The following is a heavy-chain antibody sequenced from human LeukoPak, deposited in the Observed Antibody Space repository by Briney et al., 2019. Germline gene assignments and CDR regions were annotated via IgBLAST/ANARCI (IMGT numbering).Heavy chain of an antibody. J-gene: IGHJ4*02. CDR2: ISSSSSTI. CDR1: GFTFSSYS. D-gene: IGHD2/OR15-2a*01. Sequence: GGSLRFSCAASGFTFSSYSMNWVRQAPGKGLEWVSYISSSSSTIYYADSVKGRFTISRDNAKNSLYLQMNSLRAEDTAVYYCARAKYYFDYWGQGTLVTVSS. CDR3: ARAKYYFDY. V-gene: IGHV3-48*01.